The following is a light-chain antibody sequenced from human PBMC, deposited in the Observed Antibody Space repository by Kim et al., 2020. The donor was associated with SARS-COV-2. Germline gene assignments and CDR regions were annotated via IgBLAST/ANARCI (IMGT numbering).Light chain of an antibody. CDR1: NIGSKS. J-gene: IGLJ2*01. CDR2: YDS. CDR3: QVWDSSSDHVV. Sequence: PGKTARITCGGNNIGSKSVHWYQQKPGQSPVLVIYYDSDRPSGIPERFSCSNSENTATLTISWVEAWDEADYYCQVWDSSSDHVVFGGGTQLTVL. V-gene: IGLV3-21*04.